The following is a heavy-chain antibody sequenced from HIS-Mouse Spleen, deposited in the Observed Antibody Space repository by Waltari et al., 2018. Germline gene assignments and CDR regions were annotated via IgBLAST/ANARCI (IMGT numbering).Heavy chain of an antibody. J-gene: IGHJ6*02. V-gene: IGHV4-38-2*02. CDR3: ARALEYSSSWYYYYYGMDV. CDR2: IYYSGSN. CDR1: GYSIRSGYY. D-gene: IGHD6-13*01. Sequence: QVQLQESGPGLVKPSETLSLTCTVSGYSIRSGYYWGWIRQPPGKGLEWIGSIYYSGSNNYNPSLKSRVTISVDTSKNQFSLKLSSVTAADTAVYYCARALEYSSSWYYYYYGMDVWGQGTTVTVSS.